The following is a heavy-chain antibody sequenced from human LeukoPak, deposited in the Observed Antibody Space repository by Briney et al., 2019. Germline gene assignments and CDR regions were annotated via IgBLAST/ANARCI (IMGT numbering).Heavy chain of an antibody. CDR1: GGSISSYY. V-gene: IGHV4-4*07. CDR3: ARVVYYDSSGYYAPRFDY. Sequence: SETLSLTCTVSGGSISSYYWSWIRQPAGKGLEWIGRIYTSGSTNYNPSLKSRVTMSVDTSKNQFSLKLSSVTAADTAVYYCARVVYYDSSGYYAPRFDYWGQGTLVTVSS. D-gene: IGHD3-22*01. CDR2: IYTSGST. J-gene: IGHJ4*02.